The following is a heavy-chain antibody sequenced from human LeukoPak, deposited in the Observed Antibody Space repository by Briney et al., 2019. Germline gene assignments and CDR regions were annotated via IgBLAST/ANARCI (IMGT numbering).Heavy chain of an antibody. Sequence: SQTLSLTCTVSGDSISSGSYYWSWIRQPAGKGLEWIGRIYTSESTNYNPSLKSRVTMSVDTSKNQFSLKLSSVTAADTAVYYCARSYYGSVIWFDPWGQGTLVTVSS. CDR1: GDSISSGSYY. CDR2: IYTSEST. CDR3: ARSYYGSVIWFDP. J-gene: IGHJ5*02. V-gene: IGHV4-61*02. D-gene: IGHD3-10*01.